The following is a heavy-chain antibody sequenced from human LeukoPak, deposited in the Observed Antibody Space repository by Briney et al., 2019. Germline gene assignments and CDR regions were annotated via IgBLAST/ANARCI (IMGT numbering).Heavy chain of an antibody. CDR3: ARVPIATSRGWPLDY. CDR2: ISSSSSTI. J-gene: IGHJ4*02. V-gene: IGHV3-48*01. Sequence: SGGSLRLSCAASGFTFSSYSMNWVRQAPGKGLEWVSYISSSSSTIYYADSVKGRFTISRDNAKNSLYLQMNSLRAEDPAVYYCARVPIATSRGWPLDYWGQGTLVTVPS. CDR1: GFTFSSYS. D-gene: IGHD6-19*01.